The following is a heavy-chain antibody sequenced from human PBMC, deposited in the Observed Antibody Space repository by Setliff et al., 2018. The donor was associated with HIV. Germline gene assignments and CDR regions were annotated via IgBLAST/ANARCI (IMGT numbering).Heavy chain of an antibody. J-gene: IGHJ4*02. V-gene: IGHV1-18*01. CDR2: IDPNNGGT. CDR1: GGTFSSYA. D-gene: IGHD3-22*01. CDR3: GRSETRDSRGLYY. Sequence: ASVKVSCKASGGTFSSYAFNWVRQAPGQGLEWMGRIDPNNGGTNYAQKFQGRVTMTTHTSTNTAYIELRSLRSDDTAVYYCGRSETRDSRGLYYWGQGTLVTVSS.